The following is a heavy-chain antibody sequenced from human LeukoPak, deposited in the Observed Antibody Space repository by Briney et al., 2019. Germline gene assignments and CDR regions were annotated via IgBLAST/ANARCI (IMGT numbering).Heavy chain of an antibody. V-gene: IGHV3-11*04. CDR3: ARGSAWDWNYFDY. Sequence: GGSLRLSCAASGFTFSDYYMSWIRQAPGKGLEWVSYISSSGSTIYYADSVKGRFAISRDNAKNSLYLQMNSLRAEDTAVYYCARGSAWDWNYFDYWGQGTLVTVSS. CDR2: ISSSGSTI. D-gene: IGHD3/OR15-3a*01. CDR1: GFTFSDYY. J-gene: IGHJ4*02.